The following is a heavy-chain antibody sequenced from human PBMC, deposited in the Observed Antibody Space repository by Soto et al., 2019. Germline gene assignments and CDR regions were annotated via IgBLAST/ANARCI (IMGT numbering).Heavy chain of an antibody. Sequence: SETLSLTCAVYGGSFSGYYWSWIRQPPGKGLEWIGEINHSGSTNYNPSLKSRVTISVDTSKNQFSLKLSSVTAADTAVYYCARILNQRSGYFRWGQGTLVTVSS. J-gene: IGHJ4*02. CDR1: GGSFSGYY. CDR3: ARILNQRSGYFR. V-gene: IGHV4-34*01. CDR2: INHSGST. D-gene: IGHD3-3*01.